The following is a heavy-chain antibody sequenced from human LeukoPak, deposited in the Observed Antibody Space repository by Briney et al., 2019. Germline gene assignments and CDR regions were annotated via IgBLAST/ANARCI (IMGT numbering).Heavy chain of an antibody. CDR3: ARGQTWIGELRY. V-gene: IGHV4-31*03. J-gene: IGHJ4*02. D-gene: IGHD3-10*01. Sequence: SETLSLTCTVSGGSISSGGYYCSWIRQHPGKGLEWIGYIYYSGSTYYNPSLKSRVTISVDTSKNQFSLKLNSVTAADTAVYYCARGQTWIGELRYWGQGTLVTVSS. CDR2: IYYSGST. CDR1: GGSISSGGYY.